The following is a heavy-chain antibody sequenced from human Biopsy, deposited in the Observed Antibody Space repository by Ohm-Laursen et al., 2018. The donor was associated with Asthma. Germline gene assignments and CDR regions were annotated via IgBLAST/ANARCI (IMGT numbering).Heavy chain of an antibody. CDR2: INAGNGNT. CDR1: GYTFINYA. D-gene: IGHD2-21*02. Sequence: SVKASCKVSGYTFINYAIHWVRQAPGQRLEWMGWINAGNGNTKYSQKFQGRATISRDTSASTAYMDLTSLRSEDTAVYYCESYEVVTDILPMGVWGQGTTVTVS. CDR3: ESYEVVTDILPMGV. V-gene: IGHV1-3*01. J-gene: IGHJ6*02.